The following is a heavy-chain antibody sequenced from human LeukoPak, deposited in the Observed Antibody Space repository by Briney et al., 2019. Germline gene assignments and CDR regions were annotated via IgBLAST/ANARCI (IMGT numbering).Heavy chain of an antibody. CDR3: ARVYSSGWCPYYFDY. D-gene: IGHD6-19*01. V-gene: IGHV3-7*01. CDR2: IKQDGSEK. Sequence: GGSLRLSCAASGFTFSSYWMSWVRQAPGKGLEWVANIKQDGSEKYYVDSVKGRFTISRDNAKNSLYLQMNSLRAEDTAVYYCARVYSSGWCPYYFDYWGQGTLVTVSS. CDR1: GFTFSSYW. J-gene: IGHJ4*02.